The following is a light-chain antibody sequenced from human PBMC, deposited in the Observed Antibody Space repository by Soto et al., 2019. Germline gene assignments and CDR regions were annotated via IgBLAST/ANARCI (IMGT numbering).Light chain of an antibody. V-gene: IGKV1-39*01. J-gene: IGKJ5*01. CDR1: ESIAGH. Sequence: DIQMTQSPSSLSASVGDRVTITCRASESIAGHLNWYQQKPGKAPKLLIYAASSLQNGVPSRFRGGGSGTEFTLTIRNLQPEDFATYYCQQTYSTLSITFGQGTRLEIK. CDR2: AAS. CDR3: QQTYSTLSIT.